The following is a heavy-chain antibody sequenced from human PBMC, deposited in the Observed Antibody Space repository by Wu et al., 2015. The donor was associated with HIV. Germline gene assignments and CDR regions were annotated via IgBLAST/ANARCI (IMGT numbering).Heavy chain of an antibody. D-gene: IGHD3-22*01. J-gene: IGHJ3*02. CDR2: IIPIFGTA. Sequence: HVQVVQSGAEVKKPGSSVKVSCRVFGETFTSFAITWVRQAPGQGLEWVGRIIPIFGTANYAQKFQGRVTITADESTSTAYMELSSLRSEDTAVYYCASVADYYDSSGLDAFDIWGQGDNGHRLF. CDR1: GETFTSFA. V-gene: IGHV1-69*13. CDR3: ASVADYYDSSGLDAFDI.